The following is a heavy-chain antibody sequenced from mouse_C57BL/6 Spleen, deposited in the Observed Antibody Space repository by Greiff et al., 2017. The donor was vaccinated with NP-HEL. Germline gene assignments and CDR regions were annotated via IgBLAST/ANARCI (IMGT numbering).Heavy chain of an antibody. J-gene: IGHJ4*01. CDR3: AGIYDGYYAAMDY. D-gene: IGHD2-3*01. Sequence: VQLKESGPELVKPGASVKMSCKASGYTFTDYNMHWVKQSHGKSLEWIGYINPNNGGTSYNQKFKGKATLTVNKSSSTAYMELRSLTSEDSAVYYCAGIYDGYYAAMDYWGQGTSVTVSS. V-gene: IGHV1-22*01. CDR2: INPNNGGT. CDR1: GYTFTDYN.